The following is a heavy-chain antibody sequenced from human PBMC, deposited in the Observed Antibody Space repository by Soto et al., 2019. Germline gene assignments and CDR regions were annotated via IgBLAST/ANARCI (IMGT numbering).Heavy chain of an antibody. CDR2: IYYSGIT. J-gene: IGHJ4*02. CDR1: GGSMNSGVSY. V-gene: IGHV4-31*03. D-gene: IGHD6-13*01. Sequence: SETLSLTCTVSGGSMNSGVSYWSWIRQHPGKGLELIGYIYYSGITYYNPSLSSRLTISVDTSKNQFSLKLASVTAADTAVYYCARLFTSSTWYVDYWGQGTLVTVSS. CDR3: ARLFTSSTWYVDY.